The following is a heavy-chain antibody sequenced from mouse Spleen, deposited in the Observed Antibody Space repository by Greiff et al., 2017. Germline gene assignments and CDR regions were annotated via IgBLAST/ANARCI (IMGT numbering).Heavy chain of an antibody. J-gene: IGHJ1*01. CDR1: GYTFTDYE. CDR2: IDPETGGT. CDR3: TRSRGWPRYFDV. D-gene: IGHD2-3*01. Sequence: QVQLKQSGAELVRPGASVTLSCKASGYTFTDYEMHWVKQTPVHGLEWIGAIDPETGGTAYNQKFKGKATLTADKSSSTAYMELRSLTSEDSAVYYCTRSRGWPRYFDVWGAGTTVTVSS. V-gene: IGHV1-15*01.